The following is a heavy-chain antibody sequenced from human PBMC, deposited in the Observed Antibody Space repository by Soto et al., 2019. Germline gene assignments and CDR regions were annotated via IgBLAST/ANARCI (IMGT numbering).Heavy chain of an antibody. CDR2: IYYSGTT. CDR1: GDSISSGDYY. D-gene: IGHD6-6*01. J-gene: IGHJ4*02. Sequence: QVQLQESGPGLVQPSQTLSLTCTVSGDSISSGDYYWSWVRQSPGKGLEWIGCIYYSGTTYYNPALETRLTMSVDTSKNQFPLRLSSAPAADTAMYFCARGFKRDSSSPGPLEYWGQGTLVTVSS. V-gene: IGHV4-30-4*01. CDR3: ARGFKRDSSSPGPLEY.